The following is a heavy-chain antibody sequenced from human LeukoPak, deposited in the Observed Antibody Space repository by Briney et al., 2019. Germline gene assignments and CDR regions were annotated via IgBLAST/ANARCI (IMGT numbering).Heavy chain of an antibody. J-gene: IGHJ4*02. V-gene: IGHV4-38-2*02. CDR1: GYSTSSGYY. Sequence: SETLSLTCTVSGYSTSSGYYWGWIRQPPGKGLEWIGSIYHSGSTYYNPSLKSRVTISVDTSKNQFSLKLSSVTAADTAVYYCARDPQWLVTGYYFDYWGQGTLVTVSS. CDR3: ARDPQWLVTGYYFDY. CDR2: IYHSGST. D-gene: IGHD6-19*01.